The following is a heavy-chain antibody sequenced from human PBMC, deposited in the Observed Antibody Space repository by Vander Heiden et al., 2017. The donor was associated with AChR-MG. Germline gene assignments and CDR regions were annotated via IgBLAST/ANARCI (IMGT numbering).Heavy chain of an antibody. J-gene: IGHJ4*02. Sequence: QLQLQESGPGLVKPSENLSLTCTASGGAISSRTCYWCWIRQPRRKGLEWIGSIYYSGITYYRPSLKSRVTISVDTSKNQFSLKLTSVTAADTAVYYCARRSKYCGGDCYLFDYWGQGTLVTVSS. CDR2: IYYSGIT. D-gene: IGHD2-21*02. V-gene: IGHV4-39*01. CDR1: GGAISSRTCY. CDR3: ARRSKYCGGDCYLFDY.